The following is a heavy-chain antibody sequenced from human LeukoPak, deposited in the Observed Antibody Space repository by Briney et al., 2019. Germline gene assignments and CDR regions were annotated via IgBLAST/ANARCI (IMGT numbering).Heavy chain of an antibody. D-gene: IGHD3-22*01. CDR3: AKRGVVIRVILVGFHKEAYYFDS. Sequence: GGSLRLSCAVSGITLSNYGMSWVRQAPGKGLEWVAGISDSGGSTNYADSVKGRFTISRDNPKNTLYLQMNSLRAEDTAVYFCAKRGVVIRVILVGFHKEAYYFDSRGQGALVTVSS. CDR1: GITLSNYG. CDR2: ISDSGGST. V-gene: IGHV3-23*01. J-gene: IGHJ4*02.